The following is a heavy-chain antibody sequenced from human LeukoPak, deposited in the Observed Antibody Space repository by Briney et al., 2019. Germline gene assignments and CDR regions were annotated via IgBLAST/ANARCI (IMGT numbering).Heavy chain of an antibody. J-gene: IGHJ4*02. V-gene: IGHV4-39*07. CDR3: ARDPGGRDYDILTGYSNYYFDY. Sequence: SETLSLTCTVSGGSISSSSYYWGWIRQPPGKGLEWIGSIYYSGSTYYNPSLKSRVTISVDTSKNQFSLKLSSVAAADTAVYYCARDPGGRDYDILTGYSNYYFDYWGQGTLVTVSS. D-gene: IGHD3-9*01. CDR1: GGSISSSSYY. CDR2: IYYSGST.